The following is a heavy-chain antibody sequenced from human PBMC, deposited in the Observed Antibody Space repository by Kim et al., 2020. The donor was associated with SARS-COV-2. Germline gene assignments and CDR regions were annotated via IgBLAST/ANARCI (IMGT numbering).Heavy chain of an antibody. Sequence: SETLSLTCAVYGGSFSGYYWSWIRQPPGKGLEWIGEIKHSAGTNYNPSLKSRVTISVDTSKNQFSLKLSSVTAADTAVYYCARGSVVRGVIISTSYYYHGMDVGGRGTTVTVSS. CDR3: ARGSVVRGVIISTSYYYHGMDV. CDR2: IKHSAGT. D-gene: IGHD3-10*01. V-gene: IGHV4-34*01. CDR1: GGSFSGYY. J-gene: IGHJ6*02.